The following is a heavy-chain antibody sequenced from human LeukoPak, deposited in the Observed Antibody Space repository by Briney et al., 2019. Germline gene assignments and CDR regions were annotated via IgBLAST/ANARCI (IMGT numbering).Heavy chain of an antibody. V-gene: IGHV4-59*01. J-gene: IGHJ4*02. Sequence: PSEILSLTCTVSGGSISSYYWSWIRQPPGKGLEWIGYIYYSGSTNYNPSLKSRVTISVDTSKNQFSLKLSSVTAADTAVYYCARQNGNSSGYYYVVIRGIGYYFDYWGQGTLVTVSS. CDR2: IYYSGST. CDR3: ARQNGNSSGYYYVVIRGIGYYFDY. CDR1: GGSISSYY. D-gene: IGHD3-22*01.